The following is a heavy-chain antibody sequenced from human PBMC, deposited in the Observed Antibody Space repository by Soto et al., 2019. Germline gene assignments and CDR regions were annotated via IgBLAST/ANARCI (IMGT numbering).Heavy chain of an antibody. CDR2: INPILGTA. Sequence: QVQLVQSGAEVKKPGSSVKVSCKAAGGTFSSYAISWVRQAPGQGLEWMGGINPILGTASYARKFQGRVTITADESTSTAYMELRSLRSEDTAVYYCARGRGDYDFWSGYYPRLGDYYGMDVGGQGTTVTVSS. J-gene: IGHJ6*02. D-gene: IGHD3-3*01. CDR3: ARGRGDYDFWSGYYPRLGDYYGMDV. CDR1: GGTFSSYA. V-gene: IGHV1-69*01.